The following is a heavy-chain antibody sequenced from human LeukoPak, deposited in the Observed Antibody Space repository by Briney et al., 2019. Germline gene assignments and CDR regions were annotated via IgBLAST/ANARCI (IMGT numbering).Heavy chain of an antibody. D-gene: IGHD3-10*01. CDR1: GFSFSDAW. CDR3: TTYGSGRKFDY. Sequence: RPGGSLRLSCAASGFSFSDAWMSWVRQIPGKGLEWVGRIESKTDGGTTDYAAPAKGRFTISRDDSTNTLYLQMNSLKSEDTAVYYCTTYGSGRKFDYWGQGILVTVSS. CDR2: IESKTDGGTT. J-gene: IGHJ4*02. V-gene: IGHV3-15*04.